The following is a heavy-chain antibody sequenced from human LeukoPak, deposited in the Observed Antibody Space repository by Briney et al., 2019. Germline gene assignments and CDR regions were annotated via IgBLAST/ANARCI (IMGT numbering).Heavy chain of an antibody. V-gene: IGHV4-34*01. J-gene: IGHJ4*02. Sequence: NPSETLSLTCAVYGGSFSGYYWSWIGQPPGKGLEWIGEINHSGSTNYNPSLKSRVTISVDTSKNQFSLKLSSVTAADTAVYYCARGGSPYYYDSSGYGYWGQGTLVTVSS. D-gene: IGHD3-22*01. CDR1: GGSFSGYY. CDR2: INHSGST. CDR3: ARGGSPYYYDSSGYGY.